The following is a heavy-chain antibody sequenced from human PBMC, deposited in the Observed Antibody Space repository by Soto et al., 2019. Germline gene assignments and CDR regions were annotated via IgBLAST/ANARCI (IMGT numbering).Heavy chain of an antibody. CDR1: EFTVTSNF. D-gene: IGHD3-9*01. CDR2: IYSGGST. CDR3: ARDSYYDILTGQGRYGFEI. Sequence: EVQLVESGGGLVQPGGSLRLSCAASEFTVTSNFMSWVRQAPGKGLEWVSVIYSGGSTYYADSVKGRFTISRDNSKNTLHLQMNSLRAEDTAVYYCARDSYYDILTGQGRYGFEIWGQGTMVTVSS. V-gene: IGHV3-66*01. J-gene: IGHJ3*02.